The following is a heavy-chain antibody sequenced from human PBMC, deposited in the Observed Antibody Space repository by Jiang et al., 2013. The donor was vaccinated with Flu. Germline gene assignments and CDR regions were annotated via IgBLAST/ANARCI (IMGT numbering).Heavy chain of an antibody. CDR2: IYHSGST. CDR1: GYSHQQWLL. D-gene: IGHD6-19*01. Sequence: PGLVKPSETLSLTCAVSGYSHQQWLLLGLDPAAPGKGLEWIGSIYHSGSTYYNPSLKSRVTISVDTSKNQFSLKLSSVTAADTAVYYCARGYSSGWFDYWGQGTLVTVSS. V-gene: IGHV4-38-2*01. CDR3: ARGYSSGWFDY. J-gene: IGHJ4*02.